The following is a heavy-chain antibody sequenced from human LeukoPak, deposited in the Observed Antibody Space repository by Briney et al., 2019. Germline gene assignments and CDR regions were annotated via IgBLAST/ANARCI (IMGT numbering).Heavy chain of an antibody. V-gene: IGHV1-69*04. Sequence: AASVKVSCKASGGTFSSYAISWVRQAPGQGLEWMGRIIPILGIANYAQKFQGRVTITADKSTSTAYMELSSLRSEDTAVYYCARGGDDLRITIFGVVTDNWFDPWGQGTLVTVSS. D-gene: IGHD3-3*01. J-gene: IGHJ5*02. CDR3: ARGGDDLRITIFGVVTDNWFDP. CDR1: GGTFSSYA. CDR2: IIPILGIA.